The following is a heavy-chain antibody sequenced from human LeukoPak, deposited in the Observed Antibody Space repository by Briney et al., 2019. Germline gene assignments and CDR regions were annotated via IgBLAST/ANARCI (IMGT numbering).Heavy chain of an antibody. Sequence: GGSLRLSCAASGFTFSSSEMNWVRQAPGKGLEWVSYISDSGSPIYYADSVKGRFTVSRDNAKNSLYLQMNSLRAEDTALYYCARQTLGATAYSAFDFWGQGTLVTVSS. V-gene: IGHV3-48*03. CDR1: GFTFSSSE. J-gene: IGHJ3*01. CDR3: ARQTLGATAYSAFDF. D-gene: IGHD3-16*01. CDR2: ISDSGSPI.